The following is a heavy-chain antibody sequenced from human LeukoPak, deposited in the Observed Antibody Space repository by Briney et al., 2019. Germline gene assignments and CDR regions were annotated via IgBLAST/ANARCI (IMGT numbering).Heavy chain of an antibody. J-gene: IGHJ4*02. CDR1: GGSISSYY. CDR2: IYYSGST. D-gene: IGHD3-9*01. CDR3: ARHGATRGGRYFDY. V-gene: IGHV4-59*01. Sequence: PSETLSLTCTVSGGSISSYYWSWIRQPPGKGLEWSGYIYYSGSTNYNPSLKSRVTISVDTSKNQFSLKLSSVTAADTAVYYCARHGATRGGRYFDYWGQGTLVTVSS.